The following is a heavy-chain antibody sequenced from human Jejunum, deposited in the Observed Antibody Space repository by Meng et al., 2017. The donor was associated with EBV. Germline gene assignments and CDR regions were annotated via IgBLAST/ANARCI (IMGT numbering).Heavy chain of an antibody. CDR3: TRESTTGCVDY. J-gene: IGHJ4*02. Sequence: QELLTQSCSGLVQPSQTLSRTCASSGERVFSNSAAWNWIRHSPSRGLEWLGGTFYRSTWYNHYAPSVESRITINADTSKNQFSLQLNSVTPEDTAVYYCTRESTTGCVDYWGQGTLVTVSS. CDR2: TFYRSTWYN. CDR1: GERVFSNSAA. D-gene: IGHD1-1*01. V-gene: IGHV6-1*01.